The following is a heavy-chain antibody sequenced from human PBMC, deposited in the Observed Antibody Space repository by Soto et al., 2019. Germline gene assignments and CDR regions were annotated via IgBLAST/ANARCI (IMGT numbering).Heavy chain of an antibody. CDR2: INNDGSTT. D-gene: IGHD2-21*02. CDR1: GFSFSTYW. J-gene: IGHJ4*02. Sequence: GGSLRLSCAASGFSFSTYWIHWVRQVPGKGLVWLSHINNDGSTTSYADSVKGRFTVSRDNAKNTLYLQMNSLRVEDTAVYYCAPDPYCGTDCYRYWGQGTLVTVSS. V-gene: IGHV3-74*01. CDR3: APDPYCGTDCYRY.